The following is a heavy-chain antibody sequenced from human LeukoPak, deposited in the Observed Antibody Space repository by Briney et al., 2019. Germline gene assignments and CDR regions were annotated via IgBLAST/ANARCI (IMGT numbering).Heavy chain of an antibody. CDR2: ISGSGNGFSI. D-gene: IGHD1-26*01. J-gene: IGHJ4*02. Sequence: GGSLRLSCSASGFVFTIYTMYWVRQAPGKGPEYVSTISGSGNGFSIYYADSVKGRFTISRDDSRSILYLQMNGLRSEDTAVYYCVKDFGRIRGTPDSWGQGTLVTVSS. CDR1: GFVFTIYT. V-gene: IGHV3-64D*06. CDR3: VKDFGRIRGTPDS.